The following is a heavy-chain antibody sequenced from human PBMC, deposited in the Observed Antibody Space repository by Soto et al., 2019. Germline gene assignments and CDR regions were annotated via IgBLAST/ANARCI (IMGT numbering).Heavy chain of an antibody. D-gene: IGHD3-10*01. V-gene: IGHV3-64*01. J-gene: IGHJ4*02. CDR3: AGDSEGGLGGYYAYFDY. CDR2: ISSNGGST. CDR1: GFTFSSYA. Sequence: GESLKISCAASGFTFSSYAMHWVRQAPGKGLEYVSAISSNGGSTYYGNSVKGRFTISRDNSKDTPSLQMGSLRAEDMAVYYCAGDSEGGLGGYYAYFDYWGQGTLVTVSS.